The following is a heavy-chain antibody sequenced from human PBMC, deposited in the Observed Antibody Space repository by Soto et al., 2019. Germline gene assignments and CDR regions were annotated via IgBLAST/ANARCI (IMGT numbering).Heavy chain of an antibody. Sequence: RASVKVSCKASGYTFTSYAMHWVCQAPGQRLEWMGWINAGNGNTKYSQKFQGRVTITRDTSASTAYMELSSLRSEDTAVYYCARVLRQWLVDDAFDIWGQGTMVTVS. D-gene: IGHD6-19*01. CDR3: ARVLRQWLVDDAFDI. V-gene: IGHV1-3*01. CDR1: GYTFTSYA. J-gene: IGHJ3*02. CDR2: INAGNGNT.